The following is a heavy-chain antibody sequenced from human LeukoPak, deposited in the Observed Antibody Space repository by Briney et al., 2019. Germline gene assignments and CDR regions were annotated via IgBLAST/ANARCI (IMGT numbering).Heavy chain of an antibody. CDR2: ISSRSSNK. D-gene: IGHD1-26*01. Sequence: GGSLRLSCTGSGFTFSAYYMSWIRQAPGKGLMWISYISSRSSNKYYADSVRGRFTISRDNAKNSLYLHMDSLRADDTAVYYCAREGWDLNALDIWGQGTMVTVSP. V-gene: IGHV3-11*04. CDR3: AREGWDLNALDI. CDR1: GFTFSAYY. J-gene: IGHJ3*02.